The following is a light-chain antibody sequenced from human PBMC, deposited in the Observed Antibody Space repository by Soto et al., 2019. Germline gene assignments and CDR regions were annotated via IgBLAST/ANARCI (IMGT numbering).Light chain of an antibody. CDR2: GAS. V-gene: IGKV3-20*01. J-gene: IGKJ4*01. Sequence: EIVLTQSPGTLSLSPGERATLSCRASQSVASTYLAWYQQTPGQAPRLLIYGASSRATGIPDRFSGSGSGSDFTLIISRLEPEDFAVYYCEQDGGSNPGLTFGGGTQVEIK. CDR3: EQDGGSNPGLT. CDR1: QSVASTY.